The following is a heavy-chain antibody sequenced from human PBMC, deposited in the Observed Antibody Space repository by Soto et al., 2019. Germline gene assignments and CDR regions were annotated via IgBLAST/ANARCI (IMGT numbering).Heavy chain of an antibody. D-gene: IGHD1-1*01. CDR2: INPNGGST. Sequence: QVRLGQSGAEVKKPGAAVTISCRASGYTFTTYYLHWVRQAPGQRLEWMGIINPNGGSTTYSQHFQGRITMTRDTSANIVYMELSGLRYEDTAVYLCARDPVPSDAGPVRYPADSWGQGTLVNISS. CDR1: GYTFTTYY. J-gene: IGHJ3*02. V-gene: IGHV1-46*01. CDR3: ARDPVPSDAGPVRYPADS.